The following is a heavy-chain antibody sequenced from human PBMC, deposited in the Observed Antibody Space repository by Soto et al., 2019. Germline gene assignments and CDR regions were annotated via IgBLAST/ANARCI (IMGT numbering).Heavy chain of an antibody. CDR2: ISASGDST. CDR1: GFTFNSYA. CDR3: AKTSLTILPGIFGFDP. V-gene: IGHV3-23*01. J-gene: IGHJ5*02. D-gene: IGHD3-3*01. Sequence: EVQLLESGGGLVQPGGSLRLSCAASGFTFNSYAMSWVRQAPGKGLEWVSAISASGDSTYYADAVKGRFTISRDNSKNTLYLEMNSLRAEDTALYYCAKTSLTILPGIFGFDPWGQGTLVTVSS.